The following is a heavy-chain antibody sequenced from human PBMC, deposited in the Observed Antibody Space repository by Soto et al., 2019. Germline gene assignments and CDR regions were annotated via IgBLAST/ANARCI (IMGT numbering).Heavy chain of an antibody. CDR2: MNEDGGTT. D-gene: IGHD3-10*01. CDR1: GFSFSSYW. CDR3: ASDLSGRADV. Sequence: EVQLVESGGGLVRPGGSLRLSCAASGFSFSSYWMHWVRQVPGKGLVWVARMNEDGGTTDYAESVKGRFTISRDNAKNTLYLQMNSLGVEDTAVYYCASDLSGRADVWGQGTTVTVSS. J-gene: IGHJ6*02. V-gene: IGHV3-74*02.